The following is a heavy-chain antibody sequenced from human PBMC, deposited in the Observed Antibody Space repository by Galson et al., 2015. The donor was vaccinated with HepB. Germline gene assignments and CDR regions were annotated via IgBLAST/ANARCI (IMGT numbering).Heavy chain of an antibody. J-gene: IGHJ4*02. CDR1: VDSVSSNSGA. Sequence: CAISVDSVSSNSGAWNWIRQSPSRGLEWLGRTYYRSKWYYDYAVSVKSRITINPDTSKNQFSLQLTSVTPEDTAVYFCAGGTHAAGFAYWGQGTLVTVSS. CDR3: AGGTHAAGFAY. V-gene: IGHV6-1*01. CDR2: TYYRSKWYY. D-gene: IGHD1-14*01.